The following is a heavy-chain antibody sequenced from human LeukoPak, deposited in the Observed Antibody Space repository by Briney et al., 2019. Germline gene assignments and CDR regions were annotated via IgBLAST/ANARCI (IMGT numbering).Heavy chain of an antibody. D-gene: IGHD3-16*01. V-gene: IGHV3-7*03. Sequence: GGSLRLSCTASGFTFSNFWMGWVRQAPGKGLEWVANIKQDETEKFYLGSVKGRFTISRDNAKNSLYLQMSNLRAEDTAVYFCARGGGLDVWGQGATVTVSS. J-gene: IGHJ6*02. CDR1: GFTFSNFW. CDR2: IKQDETEK. CDR3: ARGGGLDV.